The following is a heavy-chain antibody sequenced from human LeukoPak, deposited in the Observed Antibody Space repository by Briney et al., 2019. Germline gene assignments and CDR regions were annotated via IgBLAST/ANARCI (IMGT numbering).Heavy chain of an antibody. CDR3: ARDFAYCGGDCYPTTNYFDY. D-gene: IGHD2-21*02. Sequence: GGSLRLSCAASRFTFSSYSMNWVRQAPGKGLEWVSYISSSSSTIYYADSVKGRFTISRDNAKNSLYLQMNSLRDEDTAVYYCARDFAYCGGDCYPTTNYFDYWGQGTLVTVSS. J-gene: IGHJ4*02. CDR1: RFTFSSYS. CDR2: ISSSSSTI. V-gene: IGHV3-48*02.